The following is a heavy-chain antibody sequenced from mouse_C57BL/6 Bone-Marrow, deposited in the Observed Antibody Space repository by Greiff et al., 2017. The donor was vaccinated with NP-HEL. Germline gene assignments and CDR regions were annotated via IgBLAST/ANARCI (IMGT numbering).Heavy chain of an antibody. J-gene: IGHJ3*01. CDR2: IDPSDSYT. V-gene: IGHV1-50*01. CDR1: GYTFTSYW. Sequence: QVHVKQPGAELVKPGASVKLSCKASGYTFTSYWMQWVKQRPGQGLEWIGEIDPSDSYTNYNQKFKGKATLTVDTSSSTAYMHLSSLTSEDSAVYYCARWTFADWGQGTLVTVSA. CDR3: ARWTFAD.